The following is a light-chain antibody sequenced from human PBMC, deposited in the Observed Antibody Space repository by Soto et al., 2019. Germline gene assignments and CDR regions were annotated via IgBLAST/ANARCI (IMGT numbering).Light chain of an antibody. CDR3: QQYYSYPLT. CDR2: TAS. Sequence: IQMTQSPSSFSASTGDRVTITCRASQGISSYLAWYQQKPGKAPKLLIYTASTLQSGVPSRFSGSGSGTDFTLTISCLQSEDFATYYCQQYYSYPLTFGGGTKVDIK. V-gene: IGKV1-8*01. J-gene: IGKJ4*01. CDR1: QGISSY.